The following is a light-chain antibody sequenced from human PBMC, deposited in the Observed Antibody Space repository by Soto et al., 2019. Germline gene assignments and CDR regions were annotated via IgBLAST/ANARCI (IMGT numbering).Light chain of an antibody. V-gene: IGLV4-69*01. Sequence: QPVLTQSPSASASLGASVKLTCTLSSGHSSYAIAWHQQQPEKGPRFLMKLNSDGSHSKGDGISDRFSGSSSGAERYLTISSLQSEDEADYYCQTWGADSVIFGGGTEVTVL. J-gene: IGLJ2*01. CDR3: QTWGADSVI. CDR2: LNSDGSH. CDR1: SGHSSYA.